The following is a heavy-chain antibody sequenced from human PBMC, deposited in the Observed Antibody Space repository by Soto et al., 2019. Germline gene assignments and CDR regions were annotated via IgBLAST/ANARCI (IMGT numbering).Heavy chain of an antibody. D-gene: IGHD6-13*01. CDR3: AREAPLAAAGTFDY. CDR1: GYTFTSYG. V-gene: IGHV1-18*01. CDR2: ISAYNGNT. Sequence: ASVKVSCKASGYTFTSYGISWVRQAPGQGLEWMGWISAYNGNTNYSQKLQGRVTMTTDTSTSTAYMELRSLRSDDTAVYYCAREAPLAAAGTFDYWGQGTLVTVSS. J-gene: IGHJ4*02.